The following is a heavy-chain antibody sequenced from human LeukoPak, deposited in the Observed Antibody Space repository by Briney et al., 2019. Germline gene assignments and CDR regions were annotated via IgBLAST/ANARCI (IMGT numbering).Heavy chain of an antibody. J-gene: IGHJ5*02. CDR3: ARHQLSYRGWTLNWFDA. CDR1: GGSISSSSYY. Sequence: PETLSLTCTVSGGSISSSSYYWGWIRQPPGEGLEWIGSIYYSGSTYYTPSLKSRVTMSVDTSKNQFSLKLSSVTAADTAVYYCARHQLSYRGWTLNWFDAWGQGTPVTVSS. D-gene: IGHD6-19*01. V-gene: IGHV4-39*01. CDR2: IYYSGST.